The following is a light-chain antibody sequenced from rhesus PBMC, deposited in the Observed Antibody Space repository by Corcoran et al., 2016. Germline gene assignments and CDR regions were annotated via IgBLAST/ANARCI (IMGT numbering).Light chain of an antibody. Sequence: DIQMTQSPSSLSASVGDTVTITCRASQSISSWLDWYQQKPGKAPKLLIYKASSLQSGVPSRVSGSGAGTDFTLTISSLQPEDFAIYYCLQYSSSPYSFGQGTKVEIK. J-gene: IGKJ2*01. CDR1: QSISSW. V-gene: IGKV1-22*01. CDR3: LQYSSSPYS. CDR2: KAS.